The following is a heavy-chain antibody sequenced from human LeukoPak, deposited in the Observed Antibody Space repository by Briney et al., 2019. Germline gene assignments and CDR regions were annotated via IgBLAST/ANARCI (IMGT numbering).Heavy chain of an antibody. D-gene: IGHD1-1*01. CDR2: IYYSGST. Sequence: SETLSLTCTVSGGSISSSSYYWGWIRQPPGKGLEWIGTIYYSGSTYYNPSLKSRVTISVDTSKNQFSLRLSSVTATDTAVYYCARVLGGALNWFDPWGQGTLVTVSS. CDR3: ARVLGGALNWFDP. V-gene: IGHV4-39*01. CDR1: GGSISSSSYY. J-gene: IGHJ5*02.